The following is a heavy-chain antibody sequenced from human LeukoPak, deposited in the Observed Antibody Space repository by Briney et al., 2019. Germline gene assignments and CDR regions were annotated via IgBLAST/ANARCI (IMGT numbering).Heavy chain of an antibody. CDR2: ISSSGSTI. J-gene: IGHJ3*02. D-gene: IGHD2-15*01. CDR1: GFTFSSYE. V-gene: IGHV3-48*03. Sequence: GGSLRLSCAASGFTFSSYEMNWVRQAPGKGLEWVSYISSSGSTIYYADSVKGRFTISRDNAKNSLYLQMNSLRAEDTAVYYCARDRSYCSGGSCYGAYFDIWGQGTMVTVSS. CDR3: ARDRSYCSGGSCYGAYFDI.